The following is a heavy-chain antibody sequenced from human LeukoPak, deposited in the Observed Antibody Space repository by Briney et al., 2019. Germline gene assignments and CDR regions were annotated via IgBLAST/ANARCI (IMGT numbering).Heavy chain of an antibody. D-gene: IGHD5-18*01. V-gene: IGHV4-34*01. CDR2: INHSGST. CDR1: GGSFSGYY. CDR3: ASGRGYSYGAPIDY. J-gene: IGHJ4*02. Sequence: SETLSLTCAVYGGSFSGYYWSWRRQPPGKGLEWIGEINHSGSTNYNPSLKSRVTISVDTSKKQFSLKLSSVTAADTAVYYCASGRGYSYGAPIDYWGQGTLVTVSS.